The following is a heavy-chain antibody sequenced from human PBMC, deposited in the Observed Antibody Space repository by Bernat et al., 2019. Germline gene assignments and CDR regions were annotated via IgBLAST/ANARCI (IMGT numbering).Heavy chain of an antibody. Sequence: EVQLVESGGGLVKPGGSLRLSCAASGFTFSNAWMSWVRPAPGKGLEWVGRIKSKTDGGTQDYAETVKAKSTTPRDKTKNRLYLQINSLKTEDTAGYYCTPEPEVVPAAIFAWFDPGGRGTLVTVSS. CDR1: GFTFSNAW. CDR2: IKSKTDGGTQ. J-gene: IGHJ5*02. CDR3: TPEPEVVPAAIFAWFDP. V-gene: IGHV3-15*01. D-gene: IGHD2-2*02.